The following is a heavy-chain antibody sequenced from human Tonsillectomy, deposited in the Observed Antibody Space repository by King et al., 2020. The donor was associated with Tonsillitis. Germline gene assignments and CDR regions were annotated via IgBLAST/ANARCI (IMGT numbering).Heavy chain of an antibody. V-gene: IGHV4-59*08. CDR2: IYYSGST. J-gene: IGHJ2*01. CDR3: ARRYYDSSGYYSYWYFDL. CDR1: GGSISSYY. D-gene: IGHD3-22*01. Sequence: VQLQESGPGLVKPSETLSLTCTVSGGSISSYYWSWIRQPPGKGLEWIGYIYYSGSTNYNPSLKSRVTISVDTSKNQFSLKLSSVTAADTAVYYCARRYYDSSGYYSYWYFDLWGRGTLVTVSS.